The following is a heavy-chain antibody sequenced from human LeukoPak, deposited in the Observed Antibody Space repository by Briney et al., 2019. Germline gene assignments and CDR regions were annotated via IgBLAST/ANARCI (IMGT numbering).Heavy chain of an antibody. J-gene: IGHJ3*02. CDR2: ISSSSSYI. Sequence: GGSLRLSCAASGFTFSSYSMNRVRQAPGKGLEWVSSISSSSSYIYYADSVKGRFTISRDNAKNSLYLQMNSLRAEDTAVYYCAASTLGYYDSSGYYYPAFDIWGQGTMVTVSS. CDR3: AASTLGYYDSSGYYYPAFDI. D-gene: IGHD3-22*01. CDR1: GFTFSSYS. V-gene: IGHV3-21*01.